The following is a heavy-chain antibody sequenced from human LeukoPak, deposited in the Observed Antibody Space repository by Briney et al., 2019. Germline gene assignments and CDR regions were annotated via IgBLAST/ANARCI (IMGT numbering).Heavy chain of an antibody. CDR2: FDPEDGET. Sequence: GASVKVSCKVSGYTLTELSMHWVRQAPGKGLEWMGGFDPEDGETIYAQKFQGRVTMTEDTSTDTAYMELSSLRSEDTAVYYCARGNYDSSGYYMDYYYYYMDVWGKGTTVTVSS. J-gene: IGHJ6*03. D-gene: IGHD3-22*01. V-gene: IGHV1-24*01. CDR1: GYTLTELS. CDR3: ARGNYDSSGYYMDYYYYYMDV.